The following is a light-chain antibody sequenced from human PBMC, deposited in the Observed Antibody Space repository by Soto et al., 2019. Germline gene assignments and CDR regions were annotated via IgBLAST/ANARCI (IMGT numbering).Light chain of an antibody. Sequence: EIVMTQSPATLSVSPGERATLSCRASQNVYTNLAWYQQKPGQAPRLLIYGASARATGIPDRFSGSGSGTEFTLTISSLQSEDFAVYYCQHYNNWPFTFGQGTKLEIK. CDR1: QNVYTN. CDR3: QHYNNWPFT. CDR2: GAS. V-gene: IGKV3-15*01. J-gene: IGKJ2*01.